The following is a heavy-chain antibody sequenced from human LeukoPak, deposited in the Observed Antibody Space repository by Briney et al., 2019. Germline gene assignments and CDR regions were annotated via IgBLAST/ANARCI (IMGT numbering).Heavy chain of an antibody. CDR2: ISYVGSKK. V-gene: IGHV3-30*18. D-gene: IGHD5-18*01. J-gene: IGHJ6*02. CDR3: AKDRSWSGHNYGYYGMDV. CDR1: GFSFSSYV. Sequence: GGSLRLSCAASGFSFSSYVMNWVRQAPGKGLEWVAVISYVGSKKYYGDSVKGRFTISRDNSKNTLHLQMNSLRVDDTAVYYCAKDRSWSGHNYGYYGMDVWGQGTTVTVSS.